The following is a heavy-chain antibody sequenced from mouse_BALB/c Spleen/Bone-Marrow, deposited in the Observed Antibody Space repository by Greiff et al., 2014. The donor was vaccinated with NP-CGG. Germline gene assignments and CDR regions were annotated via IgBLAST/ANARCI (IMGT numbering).Heavy chain of an antibody. D-gene: IGHD1-1*01. CDR1: GFNIKDTY. J-gene: IGHJ3*01. V-gene: IGHV14-3*02. Sequence: DVQLVESGAELVKPGASVKLSCTASGFNIKDTYMHWVKQRPEQGLEWIGRIDPANGNTEYDPKFQGKATITADTSSNTAYLQLSSLTSEDTAVYYCATYYYGSSWGFAYWGQGTLVTVSA. CDR3: ATYYYGSSWGFAY. CDR2: IDPANGNT.